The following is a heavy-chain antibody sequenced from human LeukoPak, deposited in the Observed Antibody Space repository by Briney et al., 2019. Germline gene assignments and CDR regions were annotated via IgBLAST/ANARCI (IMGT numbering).Heavy chain of an antibody. CDR1: GGSISSSNW. D-gene: IGHD3-16*01. CDR2: IYHSGST. J-gene: IGHJ4*02. Sequence: SETLSLTCAVSGGSISSSNWWSWVRQPPGKGLEWIGEIYHSGSTNYNPSLKSRVAISVDKSKNQFSLKLSSVTAADTAVYYCARRGDLNSDFDYWGQGTLVTVSS. V-gene: IGHV4-4*02. CDR3: ARRGDLNSDFDY.